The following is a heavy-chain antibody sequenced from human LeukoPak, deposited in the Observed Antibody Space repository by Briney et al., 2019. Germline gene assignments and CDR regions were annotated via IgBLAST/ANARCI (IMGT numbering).Heavy chain of an antibody. Sequence: ASVTVSCKASGYTFTGYYMHWVRQAPGQGLEWMGWINPNSGGTNYAQKFQGRVTMTRDTSISTAYIELSRLRSDDTAVYYCARSARIAVAGGVLGYWGQGTLVTVSS. V-gene: IGHV1-2*02. CDR1: GYTFTGYY. CDR3: ARSARIAVAGGVLGY. CDR2: INPNSGGT. J-gene: IGHJ4*02. D-gene: IGHD6-19*01.